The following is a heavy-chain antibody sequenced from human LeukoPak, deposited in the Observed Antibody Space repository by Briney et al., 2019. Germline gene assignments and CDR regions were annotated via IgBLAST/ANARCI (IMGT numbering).Heavy chain of an antibody. Sequence: GGSLRLSCEASGXTFIGYGVHWVRQAPGKGLEWVAGISYDGSNQYYTDSVKGRFTISRDNSKNTLYLQMNSLRPEDTAVYYCAKPRGGDSWAFDFWGQGTMVTVSS. CDR1: GXTFIGYG. CDR3: AKPRGGDSWAFDF. J-gene: IGHJ3*01. CDR2: ISYDGSNQ. V-gene: IGHV3-30*18. D-gene: IGHD2-21*02.